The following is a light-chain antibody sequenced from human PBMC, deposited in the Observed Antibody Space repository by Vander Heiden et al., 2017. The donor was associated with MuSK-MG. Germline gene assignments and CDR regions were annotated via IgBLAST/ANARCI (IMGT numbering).Light chain of an antibody. J-gene: IGKJ2*01. CDR3: QQSDSTLMYT. CDR2: AAS. CDR1: QSISSS. V-gene: IGKV1-39*01. Sequence: DIQMTQSPSSLSASVGDRVTITCRASQSISSSLNWYQQKPGKAPKLLIYAASSLQIGVPSRFSGRGSGTDFTLTISSLQPEDFASYYCQQSDSTLMYTFGQGTKLDI.